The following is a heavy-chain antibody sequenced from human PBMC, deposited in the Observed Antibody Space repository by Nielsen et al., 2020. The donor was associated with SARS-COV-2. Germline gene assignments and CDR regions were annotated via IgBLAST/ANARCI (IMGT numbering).Heavy chain of an antibody. CDR2: IYYSGST. CDR1: GGSIISYY. Sequence: SETLSLTCTVSGGSIISYYWSWIRQPPGKGLEWIGYIYYSGSTNYNPSLKSRVTISVDTSKNQFSLKLSSVTAADTAVYYCARVVGMATKFFDYWGQGTLVTVSS. V-gene: IGHV4-59*01. D-gene: IGHD5-24*01. CDR3: ARVVGMATKFFDY. J-gene: IGHJ4*02.